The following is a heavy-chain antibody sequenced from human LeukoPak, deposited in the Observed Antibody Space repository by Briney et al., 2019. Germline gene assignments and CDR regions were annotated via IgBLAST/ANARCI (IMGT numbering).Heavy chain of an antibody. D-gene: IGHD3-10*01. CDR3: AREFDYYYGMDV. CDR2: MNPNSGNT. V-gene: IGHV1-8*01. J-gene: IGHJ6*02. CDR1: GYTFTSYD. Sequence: ASVKVSCKASGYTFTSYDINWVRQATGQGLEWMGWMNPNSGNTGYAQKFQGRVTMTRNTSISTAYMELSSLRSEDTAVYYCAREFDYYYGMDVWGQGTTVNVSS.